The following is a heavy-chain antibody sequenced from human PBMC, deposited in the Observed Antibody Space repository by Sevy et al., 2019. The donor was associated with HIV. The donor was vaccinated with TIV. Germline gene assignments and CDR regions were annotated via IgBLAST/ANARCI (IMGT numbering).Heavy chain of an antibody. CDR2: LCSGGRI. CDR3: AREDIVLGEDNYYGMDV. Sequence: GGSLRLSCAASGFSVSSNYMSWVRQAPGKGPEWVSVLCSGGRITYADYVQGRFTISRDNSKNTLYLQMNSLRAEDTAVYYCAREDIVLGEDNYYGMDVWGQGTTVTVSS. D-gene: IGHD3-16*01. J-gene: IGHJ6*02. V-gene: IGHV3-53*01. CDR1: GFSVSSNY.